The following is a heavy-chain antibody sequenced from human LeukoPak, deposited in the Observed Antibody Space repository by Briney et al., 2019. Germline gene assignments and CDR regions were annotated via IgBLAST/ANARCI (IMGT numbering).Heavy chain of an antibody. D-gene: IGHD2-2*01. V-gene: IGHV3-74*01. CDR2: INTDGSST. CDR1: GFTFSSYW. J-gene: IGHJ4*02. CDR3: AYCSSTSCSR. Sequence: PGGSLRLSCAASGFTFSSYWMHWVRHAPGKGLVWVSRINTDGSSTSYADSVKGRFTNSRDNAKNTLYLQMSSLRAEDTAVYYCAYCSSTSCSRWGQGTLVTVSS.